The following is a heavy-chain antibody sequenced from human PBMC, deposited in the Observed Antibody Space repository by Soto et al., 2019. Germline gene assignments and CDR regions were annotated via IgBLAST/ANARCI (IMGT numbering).Heavy chain of an antibody. J-gene: IGHJ4*02. CDR2: INEGGAYR. V-gene: IGHV3-74*01. CDR3: AKDLGVGATEYYFDY. D-gene: IGHD1-26*01. CDR1: GFTFSNYW. Sequence: GGSLRLSCAASGFTFSNYWMHWVRQVPGKGLVWVARINEGGAYRSYADFAEGRFTISRDNAKNTLYLQMNSLRAEDTAVYYCAKDLGVGATEYYFDYWGQGTLVTVSS.